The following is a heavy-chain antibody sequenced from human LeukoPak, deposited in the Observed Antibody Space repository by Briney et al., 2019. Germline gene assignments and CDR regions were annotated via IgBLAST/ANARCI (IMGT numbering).Heavy chain of an antibody. CDR1: GFTFSSYA. J-gene: IGHJ6*02. CDR2: ISGSGGST. D-gene: IGHD3-3*01. CDR3: AKPDYDFWSGHYTRPYYGMDV. V-gene: IGHV3-23*01. Sequence: PGGSLRLSCAASGFTFSSYAMSWVRQAPGKGLEWVSAISGSGGSTYYADSVKGRFTISRDNSKNTLYLQMNSLRAEDTAVYYCAKPDYDFWSGHYTRPYYGMDVWGQGTTVTVSS.